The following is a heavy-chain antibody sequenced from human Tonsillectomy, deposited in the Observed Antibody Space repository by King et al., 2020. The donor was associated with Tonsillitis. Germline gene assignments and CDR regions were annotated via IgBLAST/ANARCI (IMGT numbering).Heavy chain of an antibody. V-gene: IGHV3-7*01. Sequence: QLVQSGGGLVQPGGSLRLSCAASGFTFSSYWMSWVRQAPGKGLEWVANIKQDGSEKYYVDSVKGRFTISRDNAKNSLYLQMNSLRAEDTAVYYCAREYSSSWYLYCQHWGQGTLVTVSS. CDR2: IKQDGSEK. CDR1: GFTFSSYW. CDR3: AREYSSSWYLYCQH. J-gene: IGHJ1*01. D-gene: IGHD6-13*01.